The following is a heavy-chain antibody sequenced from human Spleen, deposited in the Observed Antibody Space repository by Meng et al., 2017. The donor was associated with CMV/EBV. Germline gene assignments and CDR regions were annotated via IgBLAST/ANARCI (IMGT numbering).Heavy chain of an antibody. D-gene: IGHD6-13*01. CDR2: IRYDGSNQ. CDR3: AKAYSSSWFYFDY. J-gene: IGHJ4*02. CDR1: GFTFSSYG. V-gene: IGHV3-30*02. Sequence: GGSLRLSCAASGFTFSSYGMHWVRQAPGKGLEWVAFIRYDGSNQYYADSVKGRFTISRDNSKNTLYLQMNSLRAEDTALYYCAKAYSSSWFYFDYWGQGTLVTVSS.